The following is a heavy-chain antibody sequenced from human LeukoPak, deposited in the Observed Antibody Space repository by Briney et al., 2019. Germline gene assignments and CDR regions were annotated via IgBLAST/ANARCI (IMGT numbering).Heavy chain of an antibody. CDR1: GYTFTSYG. CDR2: ISAYNGNT. CDR3: ARVVPAAILGYYYYYGMDV. Sequence: VSVKVSCKASGYTFTSYGISWVRQAPGQGLEWMGWISAYNGNTNYAQKLQGRVTMTTDTSTSTAYMELRSLRSDDTAVYYCARVVPAAILGYYYYYGMDVWGQGTTVTVSS. J-gene: IGHJ6*02. V-gene: IGHV1-18*01. D-gene: IGHD2-2*01.